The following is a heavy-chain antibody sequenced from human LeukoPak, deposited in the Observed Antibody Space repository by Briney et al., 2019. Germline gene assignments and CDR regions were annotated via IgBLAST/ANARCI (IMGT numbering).Heavy chain of an antibody. Sequence: GVSLRLSCAASGFTSSSYSMNWVRQAPGKGLEWVSSISSSSSYIYYADSVKGRFTISRDNAKNSLYLQMNSLRAEDTAVYYCARMGSSFRYYFDYWGQGTLVTVSS. J-gene: IGHJ4*02. CDR2: ISSSSSYI. CDR3: ARMGSSFRYYFDY. V-gene: IGHV3-21*01. CDR1: GFTSSSYS. D-gene: IGHD6-13*01.